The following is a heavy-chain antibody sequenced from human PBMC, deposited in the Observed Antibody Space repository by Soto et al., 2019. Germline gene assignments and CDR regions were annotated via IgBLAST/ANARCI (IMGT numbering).Heavy chain of an antibody. Sequence: QVQLVQSGAEVKKPGASVKVSCKASGYTFTSYYMHWVRQAPGQGLEWMGIINPSGGSTSYAQKFQGGVTMTRDTTPSTVYMELSSLRSEDTAVYYCARESVYIVSTTRVSGGMDVWGQGTTVTVSS. J-gene: IGHJ6*02. D-gene: IGHD5-12*01. CDR1: GYTFTSYY. CDR3: ARESVYIVSTTRVSGGMDV. CDR2: INPSGGST. V-gene: IGHV1-46*01.